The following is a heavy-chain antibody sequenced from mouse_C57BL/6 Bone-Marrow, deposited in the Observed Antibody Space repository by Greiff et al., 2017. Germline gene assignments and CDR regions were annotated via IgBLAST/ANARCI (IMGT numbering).Heavy chain of an antibody. V-gene: IGHV5-15*01. Sequence: EVKLMESGGGLVQPGGSLKLSCAASGFTFSDYGMAWVRQAPRKGPEWVAFISNLAYSIYYADTVTGRFTISRENAKNTLYLEMSSLRSEDTAMYYCARHGGYPFAYWGQGTLVTVSA. CDR3: ARHGGYPFAY. CDR2: ISNLAYSI. CDR1: GFTFSDYG. J-gene: IGHJ3*01.